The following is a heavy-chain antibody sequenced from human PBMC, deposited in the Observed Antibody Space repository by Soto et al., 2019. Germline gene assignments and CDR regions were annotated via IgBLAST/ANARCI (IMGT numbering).Heavy chain of an antibody. CDR3: ARDLRDCSGGSCYSRYYGMDV. V-gene: IGHV3-33*08. J-gene: IGHJ6*02. CDR1: GFTFSDYY. D-gene: IGHD2-15*01. CDR2: IWYDGSNK. Sequence: PGGSLRLSCAASGFTFSDYYMSWIRQAPGKGLEWVSVIWYDGSNKYYADSVKGRFTISRDNSKNTLYLQMNSLRAEDTAVYYCARDLRDCSGGSCYSRYYGMDVWGQGTTVTVSS.